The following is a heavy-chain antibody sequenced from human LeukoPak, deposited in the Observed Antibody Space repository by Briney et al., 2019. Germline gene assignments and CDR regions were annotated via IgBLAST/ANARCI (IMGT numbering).Heavy chain of an antibody. CDR2: ISYDGSNK. J-gene: IGHJ4*02. D-gene: IGHD2-15*01. Sequence: PGRSLRLSCAASGFAFGGYGMHWVRQAPGKGLEWVAVISYDGSNKYYADSVKGRFTISRDNSKNTLYLQMNSLRAEDTAVYYCARSPVCSGGSCPNDYWGQGTLVTVSS. CDR3: ARSPVCSGGSCPNDY. CDR1: GFAFGGYG. V-gene: IGHV3-30-3*01.